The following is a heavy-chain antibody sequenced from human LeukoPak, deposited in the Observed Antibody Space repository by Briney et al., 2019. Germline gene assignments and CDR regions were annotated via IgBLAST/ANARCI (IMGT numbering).Heavy chain of an antibody. CDR2: ISAYNGNT. D-gene: IGHD3-9*01. V-gene: IGHV1-18*01. CDR1: GYTFTSYG. J-gene: IGHJ4*02. CDR3: ATDYYDILTGYYSHFDFDY. Sequence: ASVKVSCKASGYTFTSYGISWVRQAPGQGLEWMGWISAYNGNTNYAQKLQGRVTMTEDTSTDTAYMELSSLRSEDTAVYYCATDYYDILTGYYSHFDFDYWGQGTLVTVSS.